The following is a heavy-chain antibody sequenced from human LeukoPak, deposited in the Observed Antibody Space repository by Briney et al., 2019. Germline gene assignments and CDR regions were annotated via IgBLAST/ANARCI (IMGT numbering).Heavy chain of an antibody. CDR1: GYTFTGYY. CDR2: INPNSGGT. Sequence: ASVKVSCTASGYTFTGYYMHWVRQAPGHGLEWLGCINPNSGGTNYAQKFQGRVTMTRDTSISTAYMELSRLRADDTAVYYCARGCLSSTSCSYDYWGQGTLVTVSS. CDR3: ARGCLSSTSCSYDY. V-gene: IGHV1-2*02. D-gene: IGHD2-2*01. J-gene: IGHJ4*02.